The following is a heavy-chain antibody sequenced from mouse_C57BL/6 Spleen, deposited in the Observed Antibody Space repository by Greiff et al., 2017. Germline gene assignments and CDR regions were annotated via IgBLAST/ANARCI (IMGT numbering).Heavy chain of an antibody. CDR2: IYPGDGDT. J-gene: IGHJ2*01. D-gene: IGHD2-1*01. CDR1: GYAFSSSW. Sequence: QVQLQQSGPELVKPGASVKISCKASGYAFSSSWMNWVKQRPGKGLEWIGRIYPGDGDTYYNGKLKGKATLTADKSSSTAYMQLSSLTSEDSTVYFCARGGNYDYWGQGTTLTVSS. CDR3: ARGGNYDY. V-gene: IGHV1-82*01.